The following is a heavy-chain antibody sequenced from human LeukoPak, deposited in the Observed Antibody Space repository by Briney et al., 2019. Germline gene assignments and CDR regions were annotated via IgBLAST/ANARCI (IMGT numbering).Heavy chain of an antibody. D-gene: IGHD1-14*01. J-gene: IGHJ4*02. CDR3: ARVISGTGRLDH. CDR1: GFTFSSYG. V-gene: IGHV3-33*01. CDR2: IWYDGSNE. Sequence: PGSSLRLSCAASGFTFSSYGMHWVRQAPGKGLEWVSIIWYDGSNEYYADSVKGRFIITRDNSKNTLYLQMNSLRAEDTAVYFCARVISGTGRLDHWGQGTLVTVSS.